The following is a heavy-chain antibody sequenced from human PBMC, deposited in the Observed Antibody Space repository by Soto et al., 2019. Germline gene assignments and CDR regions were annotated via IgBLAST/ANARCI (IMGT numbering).Heavy chain of an antibody. J-gene: IGHJ4*02. Sequence: AASVKVSCKASGYTFTGYYMHWVRQAPGQGLEWMGWINPNSGGTNYAQKFQGRVTITADESTSTAYMELSSLRSEDTAVYYCARGSLHYYDSSGYDFDYWGQGTLVTVSS. CDR1: GYTFTGYY. D-gene: IGHD3-22*01. V-gene: IGHV1-2*02. CDR2: INPNSGGT. CDR3: ARGSLHYYDSSGYDFDY.